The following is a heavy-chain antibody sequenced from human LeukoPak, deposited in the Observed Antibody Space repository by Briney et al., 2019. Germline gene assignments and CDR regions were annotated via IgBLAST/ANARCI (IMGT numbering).Heavy chain of an antibody. CDR1: GYTFTNYG. V-gene: IGHV1-18*01. CDR3: ARDSSGSRGKGNWFDP. Sequence: ASVKVSCKASGYTFTNYGISWVRQAPGQGLEWMGWISACNGNTNYAQKLQGRVTMTTDTSTSTAYMELRSLRSDDTAVYYCARDSSGSRGKGNWFDPWGQGTLVTVSS. D-gene: IGHD1-26*01. CDR2: ISACNGNT. J-gene: IGHJ5*02.